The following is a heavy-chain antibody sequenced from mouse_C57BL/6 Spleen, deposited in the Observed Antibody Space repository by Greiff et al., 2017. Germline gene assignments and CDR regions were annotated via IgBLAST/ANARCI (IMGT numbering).Heavy chain of an antibody. CDR1: GFTFSSYT. J-gene: IGHJ2*01. V-gene: IGHV5-9*01. Sequence: EVKLMESGGGLVKPGGSLKLSCAASGFTFSSYTMSWVRQTPEKRLEWVATISGGGGNTYYPDSVKGRFTISRDHAKNTLYLQMSSLRSEDTALYYCARQGYYFDYWGQGTTLTVSS. CDR2: ISGGGGNT. CDR3: ARQGYYFDY.